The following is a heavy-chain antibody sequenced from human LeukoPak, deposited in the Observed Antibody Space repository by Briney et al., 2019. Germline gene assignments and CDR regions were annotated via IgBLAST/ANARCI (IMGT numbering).Heavy chain of an antibody. CDR1: GFTFSRYW. J-gene: IGHJ3*02. V-gene: IGHV3-74*01. D-gene: IGHD1-26*01. Sequence: PGGSLRLSCAASGFTFSRYWMHWVRQAPGKGLVWVSRINSDGSFTSYADSVKGRFTISRDNAKNTLYVQMNSLRVEDTAEYYCAKEWSLGAFDIWGQGTKVTVTS. CDR3: AKEWSLGAFDI. CDR2: INSDGSFT.